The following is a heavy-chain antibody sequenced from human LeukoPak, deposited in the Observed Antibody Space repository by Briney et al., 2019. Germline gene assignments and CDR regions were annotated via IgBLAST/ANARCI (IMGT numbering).Heavy chain of an antibody. V-gene: IGHV4-39*01. D-gene: IGHD3-3*01. CDR3: ARGHSEYYDFWSGYLYNWFDP. Sequence: PSETLSLTCTVSGGSISSSSYYWGWIRQPPGKGLEWIGSIYYSGSTYYNPSLKSRVTISVDTSKNQFSLKLSSVTAADTAVYYCARGHSEYYDFWSGYLYNWFDPWGQGTLVTVSS. J-gene: IGHJ5*02. CDR2: IYYSGST. CDR1: GGSISSSSYY.